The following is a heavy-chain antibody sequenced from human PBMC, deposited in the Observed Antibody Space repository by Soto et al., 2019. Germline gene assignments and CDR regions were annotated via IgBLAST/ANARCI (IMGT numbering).Heavy chain of an antibody. Sequence: SETLSLTCTVSGDAIYIGGYYWTWIRQHPGKGLEWIGYIYHTGKTYYNPSLESRVTMSVDTSKNQFSLKLASVTAADTAVYYCAGDGSSTATWIDPWGQGPLVTVYS. CDR3: AGDGSSTATWIDP. CDR1: GDAIYIGGYY. D-gene: IGHD2-2*01. V-gene: IGHV4-31*03. CDR2: IYHTGKT. J-gene: IGHJ5*02.